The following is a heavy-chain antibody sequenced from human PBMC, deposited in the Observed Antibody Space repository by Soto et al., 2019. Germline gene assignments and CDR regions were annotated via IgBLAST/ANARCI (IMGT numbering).Heavy chain of an antibody. V-gene: IGHV1-2*02. CDR1: GYTFSDYY. Sequence: ASVKVFCKASGYTFSDYYIHWVRQAPGQGLEWMGWINPNSGGTKYAPKFQGGVTMTRDTSITTAYMELSRLRSGDTAVYYCAREPATAKPEGVDFWGQGTLVTSPQ. J-gene: IGHJ4*02. CDR3: AREPATAKPEGVDF. CDR2: INPNSGGT. D-gene: IGHD1-1*01.